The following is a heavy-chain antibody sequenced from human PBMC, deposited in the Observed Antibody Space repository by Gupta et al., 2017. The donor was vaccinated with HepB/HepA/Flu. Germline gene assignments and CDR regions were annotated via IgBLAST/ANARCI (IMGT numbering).Heavy chain of an antibody. CDR1: GFTFSSHW. V-gene: IGHV3-7*01. CDR2: IKQDGSER. Sequence: EVQLVESGGGLVQPGGSLSLSCAASGFTFSSHWMNWVRQAPGKGLEWVANIKQDGSERKYVDSVKGRFTIARDNAMDSMYLQMNSLRAEDTAVYYCARGSGSSTRALDIWGQGTVVTVSS. J-gene: IGHJ3*02. CDR3: ARGSGSSTRALDI. D-gene: IGHD2-2*01.